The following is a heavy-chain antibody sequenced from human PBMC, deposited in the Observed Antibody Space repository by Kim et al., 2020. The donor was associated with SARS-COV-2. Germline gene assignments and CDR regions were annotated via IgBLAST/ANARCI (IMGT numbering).Heavy chain of an antibody. Sequence: SETLSLTCSVSGASISSYYWSWVRQPAGKGLEWIGRIYTTESPNYNPSLKSRVTMSVDTSKNKFSLKVNSVTAADTAVYYCARALGGYYFDYWGQGTLVT. CDR1: GASISSYY. CDR3: ARALGGYYFDY. V-gene: IGHV4-4*07. J-gene: IGHJ4*02. D-gene: IGHD3-16*01. CDR2: IYTTESP.